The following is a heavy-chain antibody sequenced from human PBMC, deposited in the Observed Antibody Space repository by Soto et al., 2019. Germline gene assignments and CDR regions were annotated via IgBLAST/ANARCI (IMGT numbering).Heavy chain of an antibody. V-gene: IGHV1-69*10. CDR1: GGTFSSYA. J-gene: IGHJ4*02. CDR3: AREREARGMATITYYFDY. D-gene: IGHD5-12*01. Sequence: ASVKVSCKASGGTFSSYAISWVRQAPGQGLEWMGGIIPILGIANYAQKFQGRVTITADKSTSTAYMELSSLRSEDTAVYYCAREREARGMATITYYFDYWGQGTLVTVSS. CDR2: IIPILGIA.